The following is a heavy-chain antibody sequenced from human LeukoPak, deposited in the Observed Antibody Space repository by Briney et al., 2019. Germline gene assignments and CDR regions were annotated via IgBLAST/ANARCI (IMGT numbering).Heavy chain of an antibody. D-gene: IGHD3-10*01. V-gene: IGHV4-59*01. J-gene: IGHJ5*02. CDR1: GGSISSYY. Sequence: SETLSLTCTVSGGSISSYYWSWIRQPPGKGLEWIGYIYYSGSTNYNPSLKSRVTISVDTSKNQFSLKLSSVTAADTAVYYCARSGRRFGELTFDPWGQGTLVTVSS. CDR3: ARSGRRFGELTFDP. CDR2: IYYSGST.